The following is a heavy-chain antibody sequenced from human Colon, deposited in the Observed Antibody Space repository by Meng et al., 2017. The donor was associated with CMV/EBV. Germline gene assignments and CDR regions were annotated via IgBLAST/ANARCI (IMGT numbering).Heavy chain of an antibody. J-gene: IGHJ6*02. V-gene: IGHV1-2*02. CDR2: INPNGGDT. D-gene: IGHD5-12*01. CDR1: GYTFTGYY. Sequence: ASVKVSCKASGYTFTGYYMHWVRQAPGQGPEWMGWINPNGGDTKYAQKFQGRVTMTRDTSISTAYMELTNLTSDDTAVYYCARDKGYSSDNYGMDVWGQGTTVTVSS. CDR3: ARDKGYSSDNYGMDV.